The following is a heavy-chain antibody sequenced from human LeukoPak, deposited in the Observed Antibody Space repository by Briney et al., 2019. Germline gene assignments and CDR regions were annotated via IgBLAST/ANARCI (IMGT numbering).Heavy chain of an antibody. V-gene: IGHV4-4*07. CDR3: ARGGPPGYYYDYYMDV. Sequence: SETLSLTCTVSGGSISSYYWSWIRQPAGKGLEWIGRIYTSGSTNYNPSLKSRVTISVHTSKNQFSLKLSSVTAADTAVYFCARGGPPGYYYDYYMDVWGKGTTVTISS. CDR1: GGSISSYY. J-gene: IGHJ6*03. CDR2: IYTSGST.